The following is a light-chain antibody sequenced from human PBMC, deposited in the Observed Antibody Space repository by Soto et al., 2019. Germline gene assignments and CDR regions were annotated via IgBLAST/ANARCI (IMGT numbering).Light chain of an antibody. CDR1: ETTSSY. J-gene: IGKJ1*01. CDR3: QQSYNTPRT. V-gene: IGKV1-39*01. Sequence: IEVTQSPSSLAASLGDRVTITCRASETTSSYVNWYRQKSGAAPELLIYDASTLQSGVPSRFRGGASGTDFTLTISSLQLDDFATYYCQQSYNTPRTLGQGTKVDIK. CDR2: DAS.